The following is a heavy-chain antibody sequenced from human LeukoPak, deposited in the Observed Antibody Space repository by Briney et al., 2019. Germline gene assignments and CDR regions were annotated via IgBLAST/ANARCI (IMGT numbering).Heavy chain of an antibody. CDR3: ARDAAVDYYDSSGYYLFDF. CDR1: GGSISSSSYY. J-gene: IGHJ4*02. CDR2: IYYSGST. Sequence: SETLSLTCTVSGGSISSSSYYWGWIRQPPGKGLEGIGSIYYSGSTYYNPSLKSRVTMSVDTSQNQFSLKLSSVTAADTAVYYCARDAAVDYYDSSGYYLFDFWGQGTLVTVSS. V-gene: IGHV4-39*07. D-gene: IGHD3-22*01.